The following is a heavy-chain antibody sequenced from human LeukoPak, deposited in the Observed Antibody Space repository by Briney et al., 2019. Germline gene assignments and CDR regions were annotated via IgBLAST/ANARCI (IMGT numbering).Heavy chain of an antibody. CDR2: IDCSGST. CDR1: GVSISGYY. Sequence: SETLSLTCTVSGVSISGYYWSWIRQPPGKGLEWIGYIDCSGSTNYNPSLKSRVTISVDTSKNQFSLKLSSVTAADTAVYYCARGREWEPKVFDYWGQGTLVTVSS. CDR3: ARGREWEPKVFDY. D-gene: IGHD1-26*01. J-gene: IGHJ4*02. V-gene: IGHV4-59*01.